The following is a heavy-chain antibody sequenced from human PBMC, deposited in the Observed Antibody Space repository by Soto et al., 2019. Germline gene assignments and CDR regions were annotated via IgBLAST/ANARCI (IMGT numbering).Heavy chain of an antibody. CDR1: GFALSPYT. CDR3: AKDVEMYATRLLSYFALDL. CDR2: LSSDGSNN. D-gene: IGHD2-8*01. Sequence: QVQLVESGGGVVQPGGSLRLSCAARGFALSPYTIHWVRQAPGKGLEWVAGLSSDGSNNFYPDSVKGRITISRDNSKTTVHLQINNLRPEDTAIYYCAKDVEMYATRLLSYFALDLWGRGTTVTVSS. J-gene: IGHJ6*02. V-gene: IGHV3-30-3*01.